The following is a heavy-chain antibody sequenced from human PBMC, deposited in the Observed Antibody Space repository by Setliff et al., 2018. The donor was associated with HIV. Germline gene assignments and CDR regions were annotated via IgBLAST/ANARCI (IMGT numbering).Heavy chain of an antibody. D-gene: IGHD3-22*01. J-gene: IGHJ3*02. CDR2: ISPDGRST. Sequence: GGSLRLSCAASELTFNNYWMNWVRQVPGKGLVWVARISPDGRSTTHADAVKGRFTISRDNAKNTLYLHMNSLRAEDTSVYHCALVGGITVPPDGFDIWGQGTMVTVSS. CDR3: ALVGGITVPPDGFDI. V-gene: IGHV3-74*01. CDR1: ELTFNNYW.